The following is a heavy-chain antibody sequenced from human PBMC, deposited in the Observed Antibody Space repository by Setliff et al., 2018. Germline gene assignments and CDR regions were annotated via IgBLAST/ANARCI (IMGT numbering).Heavy chain of an antibody. CDR2: VYTNGGS. V-gene: IGHV4-61*02. CDR3: ARANKKLDYYYYYYMDV. Sequence: SETLSLTCTVSGGSISSGSYYWSWIRHPAGKGLEWIGRVYTNGGSGYNPFLKSRVSISLDTSKNQFSLKLISVTAADTAVYYCARANKKLDYYYYYYMDVWGKGTTVTVSS. D-gene: IGHD1-1*01. J-gene: IGHJ6*03. CDR1: GGSISSGSYY.